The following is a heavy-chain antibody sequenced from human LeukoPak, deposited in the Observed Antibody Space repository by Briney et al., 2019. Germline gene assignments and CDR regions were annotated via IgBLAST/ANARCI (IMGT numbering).Heavy chain of an antibody. Sequence: GGSLRLSCAASGFTFSSYSMNWVRQAPGKGLEWVSSISSSSSYIYYADSVKGRFTISRDNAKNSLYLQMNSLRAEDTAVYYCARARVGATKGGFDYWGQGTLVTVSS. D-gene: IGHD1-26*01. CDR3: ARARVGATKGGFDY. J-gene: IGHJ4*02. CDR1: GFTFSSYS. V-gene: IGHV3-21*01. CDR2: ISSSSSYI.